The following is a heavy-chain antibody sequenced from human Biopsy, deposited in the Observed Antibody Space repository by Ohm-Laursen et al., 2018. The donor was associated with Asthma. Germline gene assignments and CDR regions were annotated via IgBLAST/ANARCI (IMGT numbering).Heavy chain of an antibody. D-gene: IGHD3-10*01. CDR1: GGSFSNFA. Sequence: SSVKVSCKTSGGSFSNFAISWVRQAPGQGLEWMGGIIPIFGTANYAQKFQGRVTITADESTSTAYMELSSLRSEDTAVYYCARHPYVDGSDNYYYRGNDYYLGMDVWGQGTTVTVSS. CDR3: ARHPYVDGSDNYYYRGNDYYLGMDV. CDR2: IIPIFGTA. J-gene: IGHJ6*02. V-gene: IGHV1-69*01.